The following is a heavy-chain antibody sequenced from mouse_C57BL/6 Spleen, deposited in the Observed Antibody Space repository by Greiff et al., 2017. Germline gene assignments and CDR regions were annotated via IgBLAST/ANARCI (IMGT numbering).Heavy chain of an antibody. V-gene: IGHV1-81*01. CDR2: IYPRSGNT. D-gene: IGHD4-1*01. CDR1: GYTFTSYG. CDR3: ARHWDYAMDY. J-gene: IGHJ4*01. Sequence: VKLMESGAELARPGASVKLSCKASGYTFTSYGISWVKQRTGQGLEWIGEIYPRSGNTYYNQKFKGKATLTADKSSSTAYMELRSLTSEDSAVYFCARHWDYAMDYWGQGTSVTVSS.